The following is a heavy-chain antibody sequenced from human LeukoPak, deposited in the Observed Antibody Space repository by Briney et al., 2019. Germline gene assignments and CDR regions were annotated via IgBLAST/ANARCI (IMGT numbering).Heavy chain of an antibody. V-gene: IGHV3-23*01. CDR3: AREEEWELPDY. CDR1: GFTFSSSA. Sequence: GGSLRLSCAASGFTFSSSAMSWVRQAPGRGLEWVSSITDSGDGTYYADSVKGRFTISRDDSKNTLYLQMNSLGTDDTAVYYCAREEEWELPDYWGQGTLVIVSS. J-gene: IGHJ4*02. CDR2: ITDSGDGT. D-gene: IGHD1-26*01.